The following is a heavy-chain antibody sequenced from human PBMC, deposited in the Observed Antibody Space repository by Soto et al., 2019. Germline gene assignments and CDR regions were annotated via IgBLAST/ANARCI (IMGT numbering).Heavy chain of an antibody. D-gene: IGHD6-13*01. CDR3: GSPYSGSWYCLDF. V-gene: IGHV4-39*01. Sequence: PSETLSLTCTVSGGSISSSSYYWGWIRQPPGKGLEWIGSIYYSGSTYYNPSLKSRVTIPVDTSKNQFSLKLSSVTAADTAVYYCGSPYSGSWYCLDFWGQGTLVTVSS. CDR1: GGSISSSSYY. J-gene: IGHJ4*02. CDR2: IYYSGST.